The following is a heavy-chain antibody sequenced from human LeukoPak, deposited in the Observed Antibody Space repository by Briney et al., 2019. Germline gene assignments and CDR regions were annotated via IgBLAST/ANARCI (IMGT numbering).Heavy chain of an antibody. J-gene: IGHJ4*02. CDR3: ARGRGMATLPFDS. Sequence: KPSETLSLTCTVSGDPMISYYRTWIRQPPGKALEWIGYIHYSESGKYTPSLKSRVTMSIDTSKRQIFLRLTSVTAADTAVYYCARGRGMATLPFDSWGQGTLVSVSA. D-gene: IGHD2-8*01. V-gene: IGHV4-59*01. CDR1: GDPMISYY. CDR2: IHYSESG.